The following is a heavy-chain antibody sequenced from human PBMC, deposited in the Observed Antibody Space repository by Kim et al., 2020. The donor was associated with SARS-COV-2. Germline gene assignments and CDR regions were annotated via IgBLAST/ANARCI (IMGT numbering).Heavy chain of an antibody. CDR3: ARDRGGTGAVFDY. V-gene: IGHV3-53*01. D-gene: IGHD3-16*01. Sequence: YADSVQGRFTSSRDNSKNTVYLQMNSLRVEDTAVYFCARDRGGTGAVFDYWGQGTLVTVSS. J-gene: IGHJ4*02.